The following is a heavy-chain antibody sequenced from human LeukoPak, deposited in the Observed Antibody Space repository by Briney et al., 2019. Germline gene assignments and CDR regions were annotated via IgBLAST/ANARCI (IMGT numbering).Heavy chain of an antibody. J-gene: IGHJ4*02. CDR3: ARSSGSGSYFQVDY. V-gene: IGHV3-7*05. CDR1: GFTFSSYW. CDR2: IKQDGSEK. D-gene: IGHD1-26*01. Sequence: GGSLRLSCAASGFTFSSYWMSWVRQAPGKGLEWVANIKQDGSEKYYVDSVKGRFTISRDNAKNSLYLQMNSLRAEDTAVYYCARSSGSGSYFQVDYWGQGTLVTVSS.